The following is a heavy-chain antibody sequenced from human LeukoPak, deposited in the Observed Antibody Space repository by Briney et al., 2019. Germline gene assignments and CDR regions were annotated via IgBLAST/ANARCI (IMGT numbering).Heavy chain of an antibody. CDR1: GGSISSSNYN. CDR2: IYYRGTT. J-gene: IGHJ6*02. V-gene: IGHV4-39*01. CDR3: ARQGAQGGFLGWETPPNYDPNSGMDF. D-gene: IGHD3-3*01. Sequence: SETLSLTCTVSGGSISSSNYNWGWIRQPPGKGPEWIASIYYRGTTYYNPSLKSRVTISVDTSKSQFSLRLRSVTAADTAVYYCARQGAQGGFLGWETPPNYDPNSGMDFWAQGPTVTVSS.